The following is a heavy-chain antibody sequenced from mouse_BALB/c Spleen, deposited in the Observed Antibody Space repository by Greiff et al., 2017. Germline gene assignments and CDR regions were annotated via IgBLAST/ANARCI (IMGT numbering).Heavy chain of an antibody. CDR1: GFTFSSYA. Sequence: EVLRVESGGGLVKPGGSLKLSCAASGFTFSSYAMSWVRQTPEKRLEWVASISSGGSTYYPDSVKGRFTISRDNARNILYLQMSSLRSEDTAMYYCARDLYGNPGFAYWGQGTLVTVSA. CDR3: ARDLYGNPGFAY. V-gene: IGHV5-6-5*01. CDR2: ISSGGST. D-gene: IGHD2-10*02. J-gene: IGHJ3*01.